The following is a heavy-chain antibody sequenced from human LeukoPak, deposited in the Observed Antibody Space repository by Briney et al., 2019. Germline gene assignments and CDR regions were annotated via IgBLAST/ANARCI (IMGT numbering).Heavy chain of an antibody. V-gene: IGHV1-18*01. CDR1: GYTFTSYG. J-gene: IGHJ4*02. CDR2: ISAYNGNT. Sequence: ASVRVSCKASGYTFTSYGISWVRQAPGQGLEWMGWISAYNGNTNYAQKLQGRVTMTTDTSTSTAYMELRSLRSDDTAVYYCAGDMEIAAAGTFDYWGQGTLVTVSS. CDR3: AGDMEIAAAGTFDY. D-gene: IGHD6-13*01.